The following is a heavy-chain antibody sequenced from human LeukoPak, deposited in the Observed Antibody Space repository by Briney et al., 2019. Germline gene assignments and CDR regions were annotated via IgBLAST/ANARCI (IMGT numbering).Heavy chain of an antibody. V-gene: IGHV3-23*01. CDR3: ARDSGSYLQPTDF. J-gene: IGHJ4*01. D-gene: IGHD1-26*01. CDR1: GFTFSTYA. CDR2: VGLSSDRA. Sequence: GGSLRLSCAVSGFTFSTYAMSWVRQAPGKGLEWVSSVGLSSDRAYYADSVKGRFTVSRDNSKNTVYLQMNSLRADDTALYHCARDSGSYLQPTDFWGHGTLVTVSS.